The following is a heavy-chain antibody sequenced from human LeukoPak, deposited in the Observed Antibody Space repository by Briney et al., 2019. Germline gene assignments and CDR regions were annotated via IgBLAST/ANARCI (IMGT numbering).Heavy chain of an antibody. Sequence: GGSLRLSCAASGFTFSSYAMHWVRQAPGKGLEWAAVISYDGSNKYYADSVKGGFTISRDNSNNTLYLQMNSLRAEDTAVYYCARYDARYGMDVWGQGTTVTVSS. CDR2: ISYDGSNK. CDR1: GFTFSSYA. CDR3: ARYDARYGMDV. D-gene: IGHD1-1*01. V-gene: IGHV3-30-3*01. J-gene: IGHJ6*02.